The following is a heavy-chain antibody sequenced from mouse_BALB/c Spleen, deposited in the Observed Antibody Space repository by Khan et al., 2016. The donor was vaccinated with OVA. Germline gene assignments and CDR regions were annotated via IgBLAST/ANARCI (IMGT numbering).Heavy chain of an antibody. D-gene: IGHD2-1*01. V-gene: IGHV5-6-4*01. Sequence: EVELVEFGGGLVNPGGSLKLSCAASGFSFSSYTMSWVRQTPEKRLEWVATISSGSTYTYYPDSVKGRFTISRDNAKNTLYLQMSSLKSEDTAMYYCTRDGNYAHWYFDVWGAGTTVTVSS. CDR2: ISSGSTYT. CDR1: GFSFSSYT. J-gene: IGHJ1*01. CDR3: TRDGNYAHWYFDV.